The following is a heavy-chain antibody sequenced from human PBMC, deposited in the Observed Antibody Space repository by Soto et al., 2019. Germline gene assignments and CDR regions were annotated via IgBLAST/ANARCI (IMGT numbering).Heavy chain of an antibody. CDR1: GFTFTSSA. CDR2: IVVGSGDT. Sequence: GASVKVSCKASGFTFTSSAVQWVRQARGQRLEWIGWIVVGSGDTNYAQKLQERVTITRDMSTGTAYMELSSLRSEDTAVYYCAADYGDSIPSPYYYYGMDVWGQGTTVTVSS. V-gene: IGHV1-58*01. J-gene: IGHJ6*02. D-gene: IGHD4-17*01. CDR3: AADYGDSIPSPYYYYGMDV.